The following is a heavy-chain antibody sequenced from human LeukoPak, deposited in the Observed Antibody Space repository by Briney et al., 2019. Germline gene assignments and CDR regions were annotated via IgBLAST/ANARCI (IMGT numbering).Heavy chain of an antibody. J-gene: IGHJ4*02. Sequence: ASVKVSCKASGYTFTSYGISWVRQAPGQGLEWMGWISAYNGNTNYAQKLQGRVTMTTDTSTSTAYMELRSLRSDDTAVYYCARDLWDYYDSSGYFYSHFDYWGQGTLVTVSS. CDR3: ARDLWDYYDSSGYFYSHFDY. CDR2: ISAYNGNT. D-gene: IGHD3-22*01. CDR1: GYTFTSYG. V-gene: IGHV1-18*01.